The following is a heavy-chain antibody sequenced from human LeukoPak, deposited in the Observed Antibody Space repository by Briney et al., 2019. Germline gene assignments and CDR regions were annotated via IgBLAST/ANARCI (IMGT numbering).Heavy chain of an antibody. CDR1: GYTFTGYY. V-gene: IGHV1-2*02. J-gene: IGHJ4*02. CDR2: INPNSGGT. D-gene: IGHD3-22*01. Sequence: ASVKVSCKASGYTFTGYYMHWVRQAPGQGLEWMGWINPNSGGTNYAQKFQGRVTITADKSTSTAYMELSSLRSEDTAVYYCARGGLGYYDSSGYCDYWGQGTLVTVSS. CDR3: ARGGLGYYDSSGYCDY.